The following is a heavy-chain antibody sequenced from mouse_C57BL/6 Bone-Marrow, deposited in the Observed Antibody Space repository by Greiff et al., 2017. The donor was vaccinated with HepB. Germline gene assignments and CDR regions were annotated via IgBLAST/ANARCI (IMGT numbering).Heavy chain of an antibody. CDR1: GYAFTNYL. Sequence: QVQLQQSGAELVRPGTSVKVSCKASGYAFTNYLIEWVKQRPGQGLEWIGVINLGSGGTNYNEKFKGKATLTADKSSSTTYMQLSSLTSEDSAVYFCENIYYGYDGFYFDYWGQGTTLTVSS. V-gene: IGHV1-54*01. CDR2: INLGSGGT. J-gene: IGHJ2*01. D-gene: IGHD2-2*01. CDR3: ENIYYGYDGFYFDY.